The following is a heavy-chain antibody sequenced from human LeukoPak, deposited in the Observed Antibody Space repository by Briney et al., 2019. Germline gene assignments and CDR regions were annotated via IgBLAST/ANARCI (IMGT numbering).Heavy chain of an antibody. Sequence: EASVKVSCKASGNTFTTYAMNWVRQASGQGLEWMGWINTNTGNPTYAQGFTGRFVFSLDTSVSTAYLQITSLKAEDTAVYYCARGTYSYGFGEEYYFDYWGQGTLVTVSS. J-gene: IGHJ4*02. CDR3: ARGTYSYGFGEEYYFDY. CDR2: INTNTGNP. CDR1: GNTFTTYA. D-gene: IGHD5-18*01. V-gene: IGHV7-4-1*02.